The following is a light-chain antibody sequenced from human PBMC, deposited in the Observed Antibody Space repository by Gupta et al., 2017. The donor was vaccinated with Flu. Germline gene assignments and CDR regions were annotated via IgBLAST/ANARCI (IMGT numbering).Light chain of an antibody. CDR2: ASS. CDR3: QQSYSVPQT. V-gene: IGKV1-39*01. J-gene: IGKJ3*01. Sequence: PASLSASVGDRVTITCRASQNITTYLNWYQHKPGEAPKLLIYASSNLQSGVPSRFGGSGSGTDFTLTISSLQTEDVATYFCQQSYSVPQTFGHGTKVDIK. CDR1: QNITTY.